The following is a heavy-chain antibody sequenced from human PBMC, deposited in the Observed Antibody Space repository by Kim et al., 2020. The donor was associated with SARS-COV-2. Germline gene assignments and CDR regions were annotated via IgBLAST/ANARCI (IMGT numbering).Heavy chain of an antibody. J-gene: IGHJ4*02. V-gene: IGHV4-59*01. CDR3: ARDPATNTYYFDY. D-gene: IGHD2-15*01. CDR2: ISYSGST. CDR1: GGSISSYY. Sequence: SETLSLTCTVSGGSISSYYWSWIRQPPGKGLEWIGYISYSGSTNYNPSLNSRVTISVDTSKNKFSLKLSAVTAADTAVSYCARDPATNTYYFDYWGQGTLVTVSS.